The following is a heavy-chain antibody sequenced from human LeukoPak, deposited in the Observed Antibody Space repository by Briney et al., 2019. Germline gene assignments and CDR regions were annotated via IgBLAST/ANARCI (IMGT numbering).Heavy chain of an antibody. J-gene: IGHJ6*04. Sequence: GGSLRLSCAASGFTFSSFEMNWVRQAPGKGLEWVSYISSSGTTIYYADSVKGRFTISRDNAKNSLYLQMNSLRAEDTAVYYCARVGPLWFGEPYYYYNIDVWGTGTTVTVSS. CDR3: ARVGPLWFGEPYYYYNIDV. V-gene: IGHV3-48*03. CDR2: ISSSGTTI. D-gene: IGHD3-10*01. CDR1: GFTFSSFE.